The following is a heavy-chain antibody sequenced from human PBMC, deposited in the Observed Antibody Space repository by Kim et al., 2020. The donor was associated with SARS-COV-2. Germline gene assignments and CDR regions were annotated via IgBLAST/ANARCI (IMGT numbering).Heavy chain of an antibody. D-gene: IGHD1-26*01. CDR3: ARELDRSSGSYAY. CDR1: GFTFGGYG. V-gene: IGHV3-20*04. CDR2: INWDGGST. Sequence: GGSLRLSCAASGFTFGGYGMSWVRQAPGKGLEWVAGINWDGGSTGYADSVKGRFTISRDNSKNSLYLQMNSLRAEDTDLYYCARELDRSSGSYAYWGQGTPVTVSS. J-gene: IGHJ4*02.